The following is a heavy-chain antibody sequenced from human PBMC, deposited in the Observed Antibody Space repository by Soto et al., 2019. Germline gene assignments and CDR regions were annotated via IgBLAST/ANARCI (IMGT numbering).Heavy chain of an antibody. D-gene: IGHD6-13*01. J-gene: IGHJ1*01. V-gene: IGHV4-34*01. CDR1: GGSFSGYF. Sequence: QVQLQQWGAGLLAPSETLSLTCAVSGGSFSGYFWSWIRQPPGKGLEWIGEITHIGSTNYNPSLKSRVTISLDTSKNQFSLRVSSVTVADTGVYYCARGSSRSSWFLQHWGQGTLVTVSS. CDR2: ITHIGST. CDR3: ARGSSRSSWFLQH.